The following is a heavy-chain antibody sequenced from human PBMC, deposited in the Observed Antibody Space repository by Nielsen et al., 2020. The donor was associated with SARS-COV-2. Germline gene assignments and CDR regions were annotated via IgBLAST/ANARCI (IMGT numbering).Heavy chain of an antibody. J-gene: IGHJ5*02. Sequence: SETLSLTCTVSGGSISSYYWSWIRQPPGKGLEWIGYIYYSGSTNYNPSLKSRVTISVDTSKNQFSLKLSSVTAADTAVYYCARGSWFDPWGQGTLVTVSS. V-gene: IGHV4-59*01. CDR2: IYYSGST. CDR3: ARGSWFDP. CDR1: GGSISSYY.